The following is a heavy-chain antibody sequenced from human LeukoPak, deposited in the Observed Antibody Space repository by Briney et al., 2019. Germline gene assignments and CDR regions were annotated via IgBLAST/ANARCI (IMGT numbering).Heavy chain of an antibody. J-gene: IGHJ1*01. V-gene: IGHV3-30*04. D-gene: IGHD6-19*01. CDR3: ARDTSGWLQH. CDR2: ISYDGSNK. CDR1: GFTFSSYA. Sequence: GGSLRLSCAASGFTFSSYAMHWVRQAPGKGPEWVAVISYDGSNKYYADSVKGRFTISRDNSKNTLYLQMNSLRAEDTAVYYCARDTSGWLQHWGQGTLVTVSS.